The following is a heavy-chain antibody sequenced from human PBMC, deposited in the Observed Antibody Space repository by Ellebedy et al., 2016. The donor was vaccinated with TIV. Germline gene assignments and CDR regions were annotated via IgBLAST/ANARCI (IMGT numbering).Heavy chain of an antibody. CDR2: IYYSGST. CDR3: ARGPVLYNFDAFDI. CDR1: GGSISTYY. J-gene: IGHJ3*02. D-gene: IGHD1-1*01. Sequence: MPSDTLSLTCTVSGGSISTYYWSWIRQPPGKGLEWIGYIYYSGSTKYNPSLKSRVTMSVDTSKKQFSLNLSSVTAADTAVYYCARGPVLYNFDAFDIWGQGTMVTVSS. V-gene: IGHV4-59*01.